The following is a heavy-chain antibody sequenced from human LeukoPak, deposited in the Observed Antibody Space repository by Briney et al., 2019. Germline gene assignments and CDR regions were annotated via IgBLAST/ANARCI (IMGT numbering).Heavy chain of an antibody. J-gene: IGHJ4*02. CDR2: IYTSGST. Sequence: SETLSLTCTVSGGSISSGSYYWSWIRQPAGKGLEWIGRIYTSGSTNYNPSLKSRVTISVDTSKNQFSLKLSSVTAADTAVYYCARSQGGELFDYWGQGTLVTVSS. V-gene: IGHV4-61*02. D-gene: IGHD3-16*01. CDR3: ARSQGGELFDY. CDR1: GGSISSGSYY.